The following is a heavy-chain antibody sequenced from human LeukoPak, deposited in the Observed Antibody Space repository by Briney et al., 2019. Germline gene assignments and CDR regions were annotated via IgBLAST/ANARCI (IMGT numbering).Heavy chain of an antibody. D-gene: IGHD1-1*01. CDR2: INHSGST. J-gene: IGHJ5*02. Sequence: SETLSLTCAVYGGSFSGYYWSWIRQPPGKGLEWIGEINHSGSTNYNPSRKSRVTISVDTSKNQFSLKLSSVTAADTAVYYCARHGTSGTNLNWFDPWGQGILVTVSS. V-gene: IGHV4-34*01. CDR1: GGSFSGYY. CDR3: ARHGTSGTNLNWFDP.